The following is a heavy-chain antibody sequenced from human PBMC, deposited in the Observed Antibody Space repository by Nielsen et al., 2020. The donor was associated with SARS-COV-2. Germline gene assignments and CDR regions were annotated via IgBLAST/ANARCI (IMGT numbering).Heavy chain of an antibody. CDR2: IWYDGSNK. CDR1: GFTFSSYG. CDR3: ARMDYYGSGSPPRFDP. V-gene: IGHV3-33*01. Sequence: GESLKISCAASGFTFSSYGMHWVRQAPGKGLEWVAVIWYDGSNKYYADSVKGRFTISRDNSKNTLYLQMNSLRAEDTAVYYCARMDYYGSGSPPRFDPWGQGTLVTVSS. J-gene: IGHJ5*02. D-gene: IGHD3-10*01.